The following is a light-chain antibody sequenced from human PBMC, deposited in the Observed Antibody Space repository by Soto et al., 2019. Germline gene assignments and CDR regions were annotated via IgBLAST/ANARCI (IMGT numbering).Light chain of an antibody. J-gene: IGKJ4*01. CDR3: QQLNTYSS. CDR1: QGINTY. Sequence: DIQLTQSPSFLSAPVGDRVTITCRASQGINTYLAWYQQKLGKAPKVLIYDASKLHSGVPSRFSGSGSGTEFTLTISSLQPEDFATYFCQQLNTYSSFGGGTKVDIK. V-gene: IGKV1-9*01. CDR2: DAS.